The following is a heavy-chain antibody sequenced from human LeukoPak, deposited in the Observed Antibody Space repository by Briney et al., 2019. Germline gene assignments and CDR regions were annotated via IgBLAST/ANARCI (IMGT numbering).Heavy chain of an antibody. Sequence: ASVKVSCKASGYSFTGYYIHWMRQAPGRGLEWMGRINPNSGVTKCAQQFQGKVTMTRDTSITTAYMELSSLRSDDTAVYYCARVRPDGDKMFYFDNWGQGTLVTVSS. CDR2: INPNSGVT. D-gene: IGHD1-14*01. J-gene: IGHJ4*02. CDR1: GYSFTGYY. CDR3: ARVRPDGDKMFYFDN. V-gene: IGHV1-2*06.